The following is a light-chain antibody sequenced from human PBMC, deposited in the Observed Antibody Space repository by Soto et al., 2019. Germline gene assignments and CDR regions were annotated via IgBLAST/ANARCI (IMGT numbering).Light chain of an antibody. J-gene: IGKJ1*01. CDR1: QDIAGY. CDR2: GAS. V-gene: IGKV1-12*01. Sequence: DIQVTQSPSSVSASVGDRVTITCRASQDIAGYLAWYQHKPGRTPELLIHGASRLQSGVSSRFSGSGSGTDFSLTISSLQLEDVSTYYCQKYKCAPWTFGQGSKGDIK. CDR3: QKYKCAPWT.